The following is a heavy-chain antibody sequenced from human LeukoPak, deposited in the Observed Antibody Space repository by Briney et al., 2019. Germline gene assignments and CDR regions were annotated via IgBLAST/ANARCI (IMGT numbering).Heavy chain of an antibody. V-gene: IGHV3-23*01. CDR3: AKCWSYGSDPYYNAFDY. J-gene: IGHJ4*02. Sequence: PGGSLRLSCAASGFTFSNYAMSWVRQAPGKGLEWVSSISGSGSSTHYADFVKGQFTISRDNSKNTLYLQMNGLRAGDTAVYYCAKCWSYGSDPYYNAFDYWGQGTLVTVSS. D-gene: IGHD3-10*01. CDR1: GFTFSNYA. CDR2: ISGSGSST.